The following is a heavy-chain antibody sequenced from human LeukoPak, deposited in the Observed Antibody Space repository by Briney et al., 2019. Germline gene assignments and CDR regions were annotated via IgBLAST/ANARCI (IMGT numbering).Heavy chain of an antibody. CDR1: GPTFTDYY. Sequence: ASVKVSCKASGPTFTDYYMHWVRQAPGQGLEWMGWINPNSGGTNFAQKFQGRVTMTRDTSISTAYMELSRLRSDDTAVYYCARGYYGSGSYTPLNWFDPWGQGTLVTVSS. V-gene: IGHV1-2*02. CDR2: INPNSGGT. J-gene: IGHJ5*02. D-gene: IGHD3-10*01. CDR3: ARGYYGSGSYTPLNWFDP.